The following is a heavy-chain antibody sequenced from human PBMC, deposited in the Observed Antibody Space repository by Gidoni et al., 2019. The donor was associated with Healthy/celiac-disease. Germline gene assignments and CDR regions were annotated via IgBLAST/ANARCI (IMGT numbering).Heavy chain of an antibody. CDR3: ARGPTVVTLRINYYYYMDV. CDR1: GGSFSGYY. CDR2: INHSGSN. V-gene: IGHV4-34*01. J-gene: IGHJ6*03. D-gene: IGHD4-17*01. Sequence: QVQLQQWGAGLLKPSETLSLTCAVYGGSFSGYYWSWIRQPTGKGLEWIGEINHSGSNNYNTSLKSRVTISVDKSKNQFSLKLSSVTAADTAGDYCARGPTVVTLRINYYYYMDVWGKGTTVTVSS.